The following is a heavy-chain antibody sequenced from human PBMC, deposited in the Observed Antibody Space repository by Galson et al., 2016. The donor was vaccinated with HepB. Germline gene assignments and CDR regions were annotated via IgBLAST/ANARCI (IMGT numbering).Heavy chain of an antibody. Sequence: SETLSLTCTVSGARITAYYWTWIRQSPEKGLEWIGYVSQRGSPNYHPSPNSRVTMSLDTSKNQFFLMLNSVTDADTGVYYCARSSSLPYGIDAWGQGTTVIVSS. D-gene: IGHD6-6*01. V-gene: IGHV4-59*01. CDR2: VSQRGSP. J-gene: IGHJ6*02. CDR1: GARITAYY. CDR3: ARSSSLPYGIDA.